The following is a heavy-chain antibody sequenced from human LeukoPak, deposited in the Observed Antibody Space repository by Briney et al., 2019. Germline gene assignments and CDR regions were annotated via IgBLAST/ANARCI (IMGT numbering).Heavy chain of an antibody. CDR2: ISWNSGSI. D-gene: IGHD1-14*01. J-gene: IGHJ3*02. CDR1: GFTFDDYA. V-gene: IGHV3-9*01. CDR3: ARDGDLDSTTGAFDI. Sequence: PGGSLRLSCAASGFTFDDYAMHWVRQAPGKGLEWVSGISWNSGSIGYADSVKGRFTISRDNSKNTLYLQMNSLRAEDTAVYYCARDGDLDSTTGAFDIWGRGTMVTVSS.